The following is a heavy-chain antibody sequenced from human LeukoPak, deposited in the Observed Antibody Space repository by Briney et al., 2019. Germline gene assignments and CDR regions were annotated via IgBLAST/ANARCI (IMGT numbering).Heavy chain of an antibody. CDR2: IWYDGSNK. CDR1: GFTLSSYG. V-gene: IGHV3-33*01. CDR3: AREDGSGSYHFDY. D-gene: IGHD3-10*01. Sequence: GRSLRLSCAASGFTLSSYGMHWVRQAPGKGLEWVAVIWYDGSNKYYPDSVKGRFTISRDNSKNTLYLQMNSLRAEDTAVYYCAREDGSGSYHFDYWGQGTLVTVSS. J-gene: IGHJ4*02.